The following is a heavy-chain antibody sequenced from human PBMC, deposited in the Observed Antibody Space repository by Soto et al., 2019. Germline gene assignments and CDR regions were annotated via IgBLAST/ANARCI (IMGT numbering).Heavy chain of an antibody. Sequence: QVQLQQSGPGLVKPSQTLYLTCTVSGGSISSGGYYWSCLRQHPGKGLERVGYIYYSGSTYYNPSLTSRVTISVDTSKNRCSLKLSSVTAADTAVYYCARAFKPKSGSGSYVRHWGQGTLVTVSS. V-gene: IGHV4-31*03. CDR1: GGSISSGGYY. D-gene: IGHD3-10*01. CDR2: IYYSGST. CDR3: ARAFKPKSGSGSYVRH. J-gene: IGHJ4*02.